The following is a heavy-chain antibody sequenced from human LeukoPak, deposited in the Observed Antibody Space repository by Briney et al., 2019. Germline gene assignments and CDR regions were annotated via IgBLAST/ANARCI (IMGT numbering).Heavy chain of an antibody. CDR3: ARRPLIRGVVNWFDP. J-gene: IGHJ5*02. CDR1: GGSISSGGYS. CDR2: IYHSGST. D-gene: IGHD3-10*01. V-gene: IGHV4-30-2*01. Sequence: SETLSLTCAVSGGSISSGGYSWSWIRQPPGKGLEWIGYIYHSGSTYYNPSLKSRVTISVDRSKNQFSLKLSSVTAADTAVYYCARRPLIRGVVNWFDPWGQGTLVTVSS.